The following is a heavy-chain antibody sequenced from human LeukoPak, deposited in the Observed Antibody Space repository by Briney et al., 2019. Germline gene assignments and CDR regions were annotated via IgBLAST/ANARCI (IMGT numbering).Heavy chain of an antibody. D-gene: IGHD3-10*01. CDR1: GFTFSSYA. J-gene: IGHJ4*02. CDR3: ANRAAFGDYFDY. Sequence: GGSLRLSCAASGFTFSSYAMSWVRQAPGKGLEWVSTISGSGGSAYYADSVKGRFTISRDNSKNTLYLQMNSLRAEDTAVYCCANRAAFGDYFDYWGQGTLVTVSS. V-gene: IGHV3-23*01. CDR2: ISGSGGSA.